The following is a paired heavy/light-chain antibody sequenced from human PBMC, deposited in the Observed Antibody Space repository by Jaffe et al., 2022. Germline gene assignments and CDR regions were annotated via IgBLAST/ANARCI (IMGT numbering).Heavy chain of an antibody. Sequence: EVQLVESGGGLVKPGGSLRLSCAASGFTFSNAWMTWVRQAPGKGLQWVARIKSKRDAETTDYAAPVKGRFTISRDDSKDTLYLQMNGLKTEDTAVYYCTTKTALTTRGVDYWGQGTLVTVSS. D-gene: IGHD4-4*01. CDR1: GFTFSNAW. J-gene: IGHJ4*02. V-gene: IGHV3-15*01. CDR3: TTKTALTTRGVDY. CDR2: IKSKRDAETT.
Light chain of an antibody. J-gene: IGKJ2*01. V-gene: IGKV3-20*01. CDR1: QSVSSNY. CDR2: GAS. CDR3: QQYAISPHDT. Sequence: EIVLTQSPGTLSLSPGERATLSCRASQSVSSNYLAWYQHKPGQAPRLLIYGASSRATGIPDRFSGSGSGTDFTLTITRLEPEDFAAYYCQQYAISPHDTFGQGTKLEVK.